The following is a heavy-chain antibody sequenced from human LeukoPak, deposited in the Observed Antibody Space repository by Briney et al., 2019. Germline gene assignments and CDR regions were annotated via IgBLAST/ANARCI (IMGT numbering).Heavy chain of an antibody. CDR3: ARVSGSYGDSAY. Sequence: PGGSLRLSCAASGFTFSSYSMNWVRQAPGKGLEWISYITSSSSSMYYADSVKGRFTISRDNAKNSLYLKMNSLRAEDTAVYYCARVSGSYGDSAYWGQGTLVTVSS. V-gene: IGHV3-48*04. J-gene: IGHJ4*02. CDR1: GFTFSSYS. D-gene: IGHD1-26*01. CDR2: ITSSSSSM.